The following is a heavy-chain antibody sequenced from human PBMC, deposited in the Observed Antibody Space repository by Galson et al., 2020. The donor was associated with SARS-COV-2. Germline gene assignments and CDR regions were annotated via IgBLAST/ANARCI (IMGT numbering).Heavy chain of an antibody. J-gene: IGHJ4*02. D-gene: IGHD3-22*01. CDR3: ARGYDLDTSGPGE. Sequence: ETLSLTCTVSGGSISGYYWSWIRQPPGRGLEWIGYISDSGNTNYNPKYNPSLKGRVTMSIDTSNNQFSLRLTSVSAADTAVYFCARGYDLDTSGPGEWGPGTLVTVSS. CDR1: GGSISGYY. CDR2: ISDSGNTNYNP. V-gene: IGHV4-59*01.